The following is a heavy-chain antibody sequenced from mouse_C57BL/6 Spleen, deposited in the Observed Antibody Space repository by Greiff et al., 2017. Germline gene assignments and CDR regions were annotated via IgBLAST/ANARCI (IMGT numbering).Heavy chain of an antibody. CDR3: ARSRNYCDY. V-gene: IGHV1-72*01. CDR2: IAPNSGGT. CDR1: GYTFTSYW. Sequence: VQLQQPGAELVKPGASVKLSCKASGYTFTSYWMPWVKQRPGRGLEWIGRIAPNSGGTKYNEKFKSKATLTVDKPSSTAYMQLSSLTSEDSAVYYCARSRNYCDYWGQGTTRTVSS. J-gene: IGHJ2*01.